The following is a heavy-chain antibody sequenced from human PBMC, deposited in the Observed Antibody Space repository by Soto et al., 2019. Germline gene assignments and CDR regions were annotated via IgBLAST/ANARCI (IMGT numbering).Heavy chain of an antibody. CDR1: GFTFSSYG. Sequence: QVQLVESGGGVVQPGRSLRLSCAASGFTFSSYGMHWVRQAPGKGLEWVAVIWYDGSNKYYADSVKGRFTISRDNSKNTLYLQMNSLRADDTAVYYFARAENYYDSLDYWGQGTLVTVSS. CDR3: ARAENYYDSLDY. D-gene: IGHD3-22*01. J-gene: IGHJ4*02. V-gene: IGHV3-33*01. CDR2: IWYDGSNK.